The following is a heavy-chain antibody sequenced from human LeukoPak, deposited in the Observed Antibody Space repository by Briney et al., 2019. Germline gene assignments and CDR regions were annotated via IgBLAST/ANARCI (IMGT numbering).Heavy chain of an antibody. CDR3: ARDFYYGSGIS. Sequence: GGSLRLSCAASGFTFSSYWMYWVRQAPGKGLVFVSGISGDGRTARYADSVKGRFTISRDNAKNSLYLQMNSLRAEDTAVYYCARDFYYGSGISGGQGTLVTVSS. V-gene: IGHV3-74*01. CDR1: GFTFSSYW. D-gene: IGHD3-10*01. J-gene: IGHJ4*02. CDR2: ISGDGRTA.